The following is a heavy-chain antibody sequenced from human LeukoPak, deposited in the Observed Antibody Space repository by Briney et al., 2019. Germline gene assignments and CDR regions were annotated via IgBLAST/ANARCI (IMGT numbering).Heavy chain of an antibody. CDR2: VSGSGDRM. D-gene: IGHD6-13*01. V-gene: IGHV3-23*01. CDR3: AKAAAAPGFDF. Sequence: GGSLRLSCAASGFTSSSHALNWVRQAPGKGLEWVATVSGSGDRMYHADSVKGRFTISRDNSKNTIYLQMNSLRAEDTALYYCAKAAAAPGFDFWGQGTLVTVSS. J-gene: IGHJ4*02. CDR1: GFTSSSHA.